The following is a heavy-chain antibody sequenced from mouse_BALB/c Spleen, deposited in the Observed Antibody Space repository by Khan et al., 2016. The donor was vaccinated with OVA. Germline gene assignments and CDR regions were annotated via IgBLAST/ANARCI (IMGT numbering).Heavy chain of an antibody. Sequence: QVQLKQSGPGLVQPSQSLSITCTVSGFSLTTYGIHWVRQSPGKGLEWLGVIWGGGSTDYNAPFISRLSISKDNSKSQVFFKMNSLQSDDTAIYXCARHSYRYDFTYWGQGTLVTVSA. CDR1: GFSLTTYG. V-gene: IGHV2-2*01. CDR3: ARHSYRYDFTY. CDR2: IWGGGST. D-gene: IGHD2-12*01. J-gene: IGHJ3*01.